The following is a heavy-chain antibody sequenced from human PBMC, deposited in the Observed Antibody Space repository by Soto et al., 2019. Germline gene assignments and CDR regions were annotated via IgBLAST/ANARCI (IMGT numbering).Heavy chain of an antibody. D-gene: IGHD6-13*01. CDR1: GYTFTSYG. Sequence: KVSCKASGYTFTSYGISWVRQAPGQGLEWMGWISAYNGNTNYAQKLQGRVTMTTDTSTSTAYMELRSLRSDDTAVYYCARDPAQDIEEAGTDYYYGMDVWGQGTTVTVSS. CDR3: ARDPAQDIEEAGTDYYYGMDV. V-gene: IGHV1-18*04. J-gene: IGHJ6*02. CDR2: ISAYNGNT.